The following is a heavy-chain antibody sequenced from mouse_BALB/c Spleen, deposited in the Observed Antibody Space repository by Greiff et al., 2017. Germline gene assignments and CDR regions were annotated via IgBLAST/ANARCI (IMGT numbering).Heavy chain of an antibody. CDR1: GDSITSGY. V-gene: IGHV3-8*02. J-gene: IGHJ4*01. CDR3: VYGSSYYYAMDY. Sequence: EVMLVESGPSLVKPSQTLSLTCSVTGDSITSGYWNWIRKFPGNKLEYMGYISYSGSTYYNPSLKSRISITRDTSKNQYYLQLNSVTTEDTATYYCVYGSSYYYAMDYWGQGTSVTVSS. D-gene: IGHD1-1*01. CDR2: ISYSGST.